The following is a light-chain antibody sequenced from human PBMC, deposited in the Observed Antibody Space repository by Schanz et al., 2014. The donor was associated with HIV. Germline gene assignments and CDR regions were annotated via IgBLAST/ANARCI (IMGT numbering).Light chain of an antibody. J-gene: IGLJ2*01. CDR1: GGGTASDS. CDR2: DSY. Sequence: NFMLTQPQSVSESPGKTITISCTRSGGGTASDSVQWYQQRPGSAPTTVIYDSYQRPYGVPSRFSGSFDRSSNSASLTISGLETEDEADYYCQSYDISTPGIFGGGTKLTVL. V-gene: IGLV6-57*04. CDR3: QSYDISTPGI.